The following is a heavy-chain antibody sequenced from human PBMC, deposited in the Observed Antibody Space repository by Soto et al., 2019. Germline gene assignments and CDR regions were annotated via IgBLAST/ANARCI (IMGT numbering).Heavy chain of an antibody. V-gene: IGHV3-74*01. CDR2: INTDGSNT. D-gene: IGHD2-15*01. CDR1: GLTFNRYW. Sequence: PGGSLRLSCAASGLTFNRYWMHWVRHAPGKGLVWVSHINTDGSNTNYADSVKGRFTISRDNAKSTLFLQMNSLRDEDTAVYYCAREFCSGGNCYTYCFDPWGQGIQVTVSS. J-gene: IGHJ5*02. CDR3: AREFCSGGNCYTYCFDP.